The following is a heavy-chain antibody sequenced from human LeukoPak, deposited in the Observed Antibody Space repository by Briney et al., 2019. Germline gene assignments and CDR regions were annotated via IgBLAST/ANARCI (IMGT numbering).Heavy chain of an antibody. CDR2: IKSKTDGETT. J-gene: IGHJ4*02. CDR3: TTDYYDYVWGSYRPDY. Sequence: GGSLRLSCAASGFTFSSYGMHWVRQDPGQGLEWVARIKSKTDGETTDYAAPVKGRFTISRDDSKNTLYLQMNSLKTEDTAVYYCTTDYYDYVWGSYRPDYWGQGTLVTVSS. D-gene: IGHD3-16*02. V-gene: IGHV3-15*01. CDR1: GFTFSSYG.